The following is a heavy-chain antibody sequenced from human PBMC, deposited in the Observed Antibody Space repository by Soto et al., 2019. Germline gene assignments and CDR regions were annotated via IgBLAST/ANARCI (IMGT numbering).Heavy chain of an antibody. J-gene: IGHJ1*01. CDR3: ARGDYYGSGSYYNSAAEYFQH. CDR2: IIPILGIA. V-gene: IGHV1-69*02. D-gene: IGHD3-10*01. Sequence: QVQLVQSGAEVKKPGSSVKVSCKASGGTFSSYTISWVRQAPGQGLEWMGRIIPILGIANYAQKFQGRVTITADKYTSTAYMELSSLRSEDTAVYYCARGDYYGSGSYYNSAAEYFQHWGQGTLVTVSS. CDR1: GGTFSSYT.